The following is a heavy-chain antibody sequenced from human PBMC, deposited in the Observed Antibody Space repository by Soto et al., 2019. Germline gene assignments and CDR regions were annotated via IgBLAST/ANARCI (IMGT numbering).Heavy chain of an antibody. D-gene: IGHD3-22*01. J-gene: IGHJ4*02. V-gene: IGHV3-23*01. Sequence: GGSLRLSCETSGFTFGNYGMGWVRQAPGKGLYWVSGISSSRRTYYADSVRGRFTISRDNSKKTVYLQMHGLRADDTAVYCCAKGLYYYDSSGYRVFDYWGQGALVTVSS. CDR1: GFTFGNYG. CDR3: AKGLYYYDSSGYRVFDY. CDR2: ISSSRRT.